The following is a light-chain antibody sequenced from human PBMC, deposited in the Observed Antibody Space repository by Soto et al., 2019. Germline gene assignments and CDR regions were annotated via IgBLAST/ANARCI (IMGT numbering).Light chain of an antibody. CDR3: LQYGSSPFT. CDR2: GAS. Sequence: EIMLTQSPGTLSLSPGERATLSCRASQSVWSSYLAWYQQKPGQTPRLLIYGASSRATGIPDRFSGSGSGTDFTLTISRLEPEDFAVYYCLQYGSSPFTFGPGTKVDVK. J-gene: IGKJ3*01. CDR1: QSVWSSY. V-gene: IGKV3-20*01.